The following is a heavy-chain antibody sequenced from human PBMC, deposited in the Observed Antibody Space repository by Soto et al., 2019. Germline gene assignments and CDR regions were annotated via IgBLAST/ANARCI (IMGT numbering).Heavy chain of an antibody. J-gene: IGHJ5*02. D-gene: IGHD3-10*01. V-gene: IGHV4-59*12. CDR2: VYYTGST. CDR3: ARGIRINYGSGSYKNARNWFDP. Sequence: SETLSLTCSVSGGSISGSYWSWIRQSPGKGLEWLGYVYYTGSTNYSPSLRSRVSISVDTSKNEFSLRLSSVTAADTAVYYCARGIRINYGSGSYKNARNWFDPWGQGTLVTVSS. CDR1: GGSISGSY.